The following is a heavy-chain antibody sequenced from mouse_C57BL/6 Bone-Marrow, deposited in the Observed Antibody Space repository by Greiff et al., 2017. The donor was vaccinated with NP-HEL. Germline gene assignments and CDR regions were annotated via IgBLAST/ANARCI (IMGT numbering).Heavy chain of an antibody. D-gene: IGHD3-3*01. CDR2: IYPRSGNT. J-gene: IGHJ2*01. Sequence: VQGVESGAELARPGASVKLSCKASGYTFTSYGISWVKQRTGQGLEWIGEIYPRSGNTYYNEKFKGKATLTADKSSSTAYMELRSLTSEDSAVYFCAREGSRNYFDYWGQGTTLTVSS. CDR1: GYTFTSYG. CDR3: AREGSRNYFDY. V-gene: IGHV1-81*01.